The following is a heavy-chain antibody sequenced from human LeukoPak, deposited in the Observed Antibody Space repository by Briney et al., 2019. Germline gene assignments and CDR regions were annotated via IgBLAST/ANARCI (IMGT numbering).Heavy chain of an antibody. J-gene: IGHJ1*01. V-gene: IGHV3-9*01. CDR3: AKGLGGQVPRPVYFQH. CDR1: GFTFDDYA. Sequence: GGSLRLSCAASGFTFDDYAMHWVRQAPGKGLEWVSGISWNSGSIGYADSVKGRFTISRDNAKNSLYLQMNSLRAEDTALYYFAKGLGGQVPRPVYFQHWGRGTLVTVS. CDR2: ISWNSGSI. D-gene: IGHD6-19*01.